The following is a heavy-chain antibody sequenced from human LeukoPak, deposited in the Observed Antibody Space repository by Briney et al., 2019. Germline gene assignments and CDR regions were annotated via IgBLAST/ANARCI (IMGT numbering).Heavy chain of an antibody. V-gene: IGHV3-7*01. J-gene: IGHJ4*02. CDR3: VRDRGYSSFDY. D-gene: IGHD4-23*01. Sequence: GGSLRLSCAASAFTFSTYWMSWVRQAPGKGLEWVANIKEDGSEINYVDSVKGRFTISRDNAKNSLYLQMNSLRVEDTAVYYCVRDRGYSSFDYWGQGTLVTVSS. CDR1: AFTFSTYW. CDR2: IKEDGSEI.